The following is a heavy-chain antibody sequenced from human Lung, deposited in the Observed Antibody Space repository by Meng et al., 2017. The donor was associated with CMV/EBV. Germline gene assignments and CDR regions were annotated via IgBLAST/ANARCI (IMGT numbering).Heavy chain of an antibody. J-gene: IGHJ4*02. Sequence: QVQVQGSGPGLVKPSGPLSLTCGVSGVSISSNSRWTWVRQPPGKGLEWIGDIDDSGSTNYNPSLNSRISISLDKSKNHFSLKVNSVTAADTAVYYCARGKQDAWELLAYWGQGALVTVSS. CDR2: IDDSGST. CDR3: ARGKQDAWELLAY. D-gene: IGHD1-26*01. CDR1: GVSISSNSR. V-gene: IGHV4-4*02.